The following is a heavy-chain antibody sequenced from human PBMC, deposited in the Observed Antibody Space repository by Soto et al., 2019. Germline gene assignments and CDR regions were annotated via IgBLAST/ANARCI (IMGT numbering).Heavy chain of an antibody. J-gene: IGHJ4*02. CDR3: AIGQRTASRLLWFGELNYYFDY. Sequence: GASVKVSCKASGYTFTSYAMHWVRQAPGQRLEWMGWINAGNGNTKYSQKFQGRVTITRDTSASTAYMELSSLRSEDTAVYYCAIGQRTASRLLWFGELNYYFDYWGQGTLVTVSS. CDR2: INAGNGNT. CDR1: GYTFTSYA. V-gene: IGHV1-3*01. D-gene: IGHD3-10*01.